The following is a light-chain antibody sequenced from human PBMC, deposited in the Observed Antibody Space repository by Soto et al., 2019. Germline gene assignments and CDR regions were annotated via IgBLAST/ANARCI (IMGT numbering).Light chain of an antibody. Sequence: EIVSTQSPATLSLSPGERSTLSCISSQSVSSYLAWYQQKPGQAPRLLIYDASNRATGIPARFSGSGSGTDFTLTISSLEPEDFAVYYCQQRSNWHTFGQGTRLEIK. CDR3: QQRSNWHT. J-gene: IGKJ5*01. V-gene: IGKV3-11*01. CDR2: DAS. CDR1: QSVSSY.